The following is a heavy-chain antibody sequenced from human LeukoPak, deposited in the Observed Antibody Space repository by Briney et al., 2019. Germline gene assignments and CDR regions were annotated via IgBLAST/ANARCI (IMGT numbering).Heavy chain of an antibody. CDR1: GFTFSSDS. CDR3: ASTTDILGYCSSTSCAFDY. V-gene: IGHV3-21*01. Sequence: PGGSQRLSCAASGFTFSSDSMNWDRQAPGKGLEWVSSISSSSSYIYYADSVKGRFTISRDNAKNSLYLQMNSLRAEDTAVYYCASTTDILGYCSSTSCAFDYWGQGTLFTVSS. J-gene: IGHJ4*02. CDR2: ISSSSSYI. D-gene: IGHD2-2*01.